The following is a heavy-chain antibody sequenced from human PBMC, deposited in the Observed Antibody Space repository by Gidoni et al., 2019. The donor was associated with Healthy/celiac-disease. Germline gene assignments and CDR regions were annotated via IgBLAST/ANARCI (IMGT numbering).Heavy chain of an antibody. D-gene: IGHD6-13*01. CDR1: AFTFSSYS. V-gene: IGHV3-21*01. CDR2: ISSSSSYI. CDR3: ARDSSRSWAYYYYYYMDV. Sequence: EVQLVESGGGLVTPVGSLRLSCASSAFTFSSYSTNWVSQAPGKGLEWVSSISSSSSYIYYADSVKGRFTISRDNAKNSLYLQMNSLRAEDTAVYYCARDSSRSWAYYYYYYMDVWGKGTTVTVSS. J-gene: IGHJ6*03.